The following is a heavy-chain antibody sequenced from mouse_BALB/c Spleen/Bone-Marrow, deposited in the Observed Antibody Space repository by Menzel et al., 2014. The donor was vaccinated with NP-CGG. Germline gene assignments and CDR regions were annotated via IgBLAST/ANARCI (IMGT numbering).Heavy chain of an antibody. D-gene: IGHD1-2*01. Sequence: VQLKESGPELVKPGASVKVSCKASGYSFTDYNMYWAKQSHGKSLEWIGYIDPYNGGTSYNQKFKGKATLTVDKSSSTAFMYLNSLTSEDSAVYYGGLNSLLRPFAYWGQGTLVTVSA. CDR3: GLNSLLRPFAY. CDR1: GYSFTDYN. CDR2: IDPYNGGT. V-gene: IGHV1S135*01. J-gene: IGHJ3*01.